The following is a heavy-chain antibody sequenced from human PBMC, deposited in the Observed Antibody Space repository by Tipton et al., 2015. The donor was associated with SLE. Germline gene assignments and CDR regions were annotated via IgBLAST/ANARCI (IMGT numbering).Heavy chain of an antibody. CDR2: IYTSGST. CDR1: GGSISSGSYY. D-gene: IGHD2-2*01. J-gene: IGHJ5*02. Sequence: TRSLTCTVSGGSISSGSYYWSWIRQPAGKGLEWIGRIYTSGSTNYNPSLKSRVTISVDTSKNQFSLKLSSVTAADTAVYYCARTWVVVPALFDPWGQGTLVTVSS. V-gene: IGHV4-61*02. CDR3: ARTWVVVPALFDP.